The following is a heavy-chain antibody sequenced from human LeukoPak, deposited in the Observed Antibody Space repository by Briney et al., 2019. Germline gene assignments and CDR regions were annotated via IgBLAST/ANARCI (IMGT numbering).Heavy chain of an antibody. CDR3: ARARIDYYYYYMDV. J-gene: IGHJ6*03. D-gene: IGHD3-22*01. V-gene: IGHV4-34*01. CDR1: GGSFSGYY. Sequence: TSETLSLTCAVYGGSFSGYYWSWIRQPPGKGLEWIGEINHSGSTNYNPSLKSRVTISVDTSKNQFSLKLSSVTAADTAVYYCARARIDYYYYYMDVWGKGTTVTISS. CDR2: INHSGST.